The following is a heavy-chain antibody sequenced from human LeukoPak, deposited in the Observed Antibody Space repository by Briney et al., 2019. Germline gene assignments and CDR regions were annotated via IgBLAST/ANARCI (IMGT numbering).Heavy chain of an antibody. Sequence: SQTLSLTCTVSGGSISSGSYYWSWIRQPAGGGLEWIGRIYTSGSTNYNPSLKSRVTISVDTSKNQFSLKLSSVTAADTAVYYCASKGSGWYLSPFDYWGQGTLVTVSS. CDR1: GGSISSGSYY. D-gene: IGHD6-19*01. J-gene: IGHJ4*02. V-gene: IGHV4-61*02. CDR2: IYTSGST. CDR3: ASKGSGWYLSPFDY.